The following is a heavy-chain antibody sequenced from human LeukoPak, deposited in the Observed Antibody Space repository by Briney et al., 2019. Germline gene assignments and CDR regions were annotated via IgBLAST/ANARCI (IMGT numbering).Heavy chain of an antibody. Sequence: GGSLRLSCALSVFTFYDYAMHCVRQAPGKGLEWVSLIRADGVSTYYADSVKGRFTISRDNSKNSLYLQMNSLRTEDTALYYCAKDYYGGQGTLVTVSS. CDR1: VFTFYDYA. J-gene: IGHJ4*02. V-gene: IGHV3-43*02. CDR3: AKDYY. CDR2: IRADGVST.